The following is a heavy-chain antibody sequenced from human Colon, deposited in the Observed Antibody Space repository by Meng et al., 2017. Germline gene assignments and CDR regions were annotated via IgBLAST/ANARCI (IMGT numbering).Heavy chain of an antibody. CDR2: INHSGTT. CDR1: GGSFCVYY. V-gene: IGHV4-34*01. J-gene: IGHJ5*02. D-gene: IGHD2/OR15-2a*01. CDR3: ARGLFSRLRSLWFDP. Sequence: WGAGLLEPSVPLSLTCAVLGGSFCVYYWSWIRQPPGKGLEWIGEINHSGTTNFNPSLESRVTISIDTSKNQISLNVTSLSAADTAVYYCARGLFSRLRSLWFDPWGQGTLVTVSS.